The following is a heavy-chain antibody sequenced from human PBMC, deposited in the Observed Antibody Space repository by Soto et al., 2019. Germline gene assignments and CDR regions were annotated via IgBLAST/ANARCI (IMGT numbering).Heavy chain of an antibody. Sequence: ASVKVSCKASGYTFTGYYMHWVRQAPGQGLEWMGWINPNNGITNYAQKFQGRVTMTTDTSTSTAYMELSSLRSEDTAVYYCAREGYCSGGSCYRHFDYWGQGTLVTVSS. D-gene: IGHD2-15*01. CDR2: INPNNGIT. CDR3: AREGYCSGGSCYRHFDY. CDR1: GYTFTGYY. J-gene: IGHJ4*02. V-gene: IGHV1-2*02.